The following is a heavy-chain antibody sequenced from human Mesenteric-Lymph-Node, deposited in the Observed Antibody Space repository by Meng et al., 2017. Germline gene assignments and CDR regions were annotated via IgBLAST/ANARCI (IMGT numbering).Heavy chain of an antibody. CDR1: GGSFRGYY. CDR3: ARVDRGDDSSGRPFDY. J-gene: IGHJ4*02. Sequence: QVHLHQLVARLFKPSETLSLTCAGYGGSFRGYYWSWIRQPPGKGLDSIGEINHSGSTHYNPSLKSRVTISVDTSKNQFSLKLSSVTAADTAVYYCARVDRGDDSSGRPFDYWGQGTLVTVSS. V-gene: IGHV4-34*01. D-gene: IGHD3-22*01. CDR2: INHSGST.